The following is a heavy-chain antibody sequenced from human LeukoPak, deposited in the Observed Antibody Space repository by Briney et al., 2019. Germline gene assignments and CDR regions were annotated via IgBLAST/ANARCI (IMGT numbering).Heavy chain of an antibody. V-gene: IGHV1-2*02. CDR2: INPNSGGT. D-gene: IGHD3-3*01. J-gene: IGHJ5*02. Sequence: GSVKVSCKASGYTFTGYYMHWVRQAPGQGREWMGWINPNSGGTNYAQKFQGRVTMTRDTSISTAYMELSRLRSDDTAVYYCARNGVADNWFDPWGQGTLVTVSS. CDR3: ARNGVADNWFDP. CDR1: GYTFTGYY.